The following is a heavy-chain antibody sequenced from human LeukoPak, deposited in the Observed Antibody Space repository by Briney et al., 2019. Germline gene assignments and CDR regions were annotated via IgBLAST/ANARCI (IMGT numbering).Heavy chain of an antibody. J-gene: IGHJ4*02. CDR3: ARGSYSSGYYRY. CDR2: IYTSGST. Sequence: PSETLSLTCTVSGGSISSYYWSWIRQPPGKGLEWIGYIYTSGSTNYNPSLKSRVTISVDTSKNQFSLKLSSVTAADTAVCYCARGSYSSGYYRYWGQGTLVTVSS. V-gene: IGHV4-4*09. D-gene: IGHD3-22*01. CDR1: GGSISSYY.